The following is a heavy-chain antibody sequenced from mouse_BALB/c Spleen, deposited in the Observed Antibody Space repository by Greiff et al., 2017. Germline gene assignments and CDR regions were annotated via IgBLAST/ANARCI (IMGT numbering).Heavy chain of an antibody. V-gene: IGHV1S41*01. CDR3: ADSSGYVGYAMDY. CDR1: GYTFTSYW. CDR2: IAPGSGST. Sequence: DLVKPGASVKLSCKASGYTFTSYWINWIKQRPGQGLEWIGRIAPGSGSTYYNEMFKGKATLTVDTSSGTAYIQLSSLSSEDSAVYFCADSSGYVGYAMDYWGQGTSVTVSS. J-gene: IGHJ4*01. D-gene: IGHD3-2*01.